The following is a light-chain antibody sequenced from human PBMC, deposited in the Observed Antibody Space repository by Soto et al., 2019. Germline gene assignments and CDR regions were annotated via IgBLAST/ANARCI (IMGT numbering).Light chain of an antibody. CDR2: GAS. CDR3: QQTYTIPSA. Sequence: DMQMTQSPSSLSASVGDRVTITCRPSQTIDNYLNWYQHKPGKAPKLLIYGASTLQSGVSSRFTGSASGTDFTLTIDNLQAEDFATYYCQQTYTIPSAFGQGTKLEI. J-gene: IGKJ2*01. CDR1: QTIDNY. V-gene: IGKV1-39*01.